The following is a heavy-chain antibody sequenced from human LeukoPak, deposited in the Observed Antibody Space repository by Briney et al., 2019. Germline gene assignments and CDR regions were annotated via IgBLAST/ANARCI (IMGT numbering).Heavy chain of an antibody. Sequence: ASVKVSCKASGYTFTGYYMHWVRQAPGQGLEWMGWINPNSGGTNYAQKFQGRVTMTRDTSISTAYMELSRLRSDDTAVYYCARTYYYGSGSRIDYWGQGTLVTVSS. CDR1: GYTFTGYY. J-gene: IGHJ4*02. D-gene: IGHD3-10*01. V-gene: IGHV1-2*02. CDR2: INPNSGGT. CDR3: ARTYYYGSGSRIDY.